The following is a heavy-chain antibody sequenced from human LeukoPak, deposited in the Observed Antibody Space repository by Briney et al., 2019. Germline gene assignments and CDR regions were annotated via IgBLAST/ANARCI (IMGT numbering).Heavy chain of an antibody. D-gene: IGHD4-17*01. J-gene: IGHJ4*02. CDR2: ISGSGGST. V-gene: IGHV3-23*01. Sequence: GGSLRLSCAASGFTFSSYAMSWVRQAPGKGLEWVSAISGSGGSTYYADSVKGRFTISRDNSKNTLYLQMNSLRAEDTAVYYCAKDLDHGDYLPGDYWGQGTLVTVSS. CDR3: AKDLDHGDYLPGDY. CDR1: GFTFSSYA.